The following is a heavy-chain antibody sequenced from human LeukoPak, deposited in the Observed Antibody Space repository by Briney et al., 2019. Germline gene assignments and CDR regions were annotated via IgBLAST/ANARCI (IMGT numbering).Heavy chain of an antibody. J-gene: IGHJ4*02. V-gene: IGHV3-53*01. CDR3: IRYITQ. CDR2: IYSGGST. CDR1: GFTFSHYY. D-gene: IGHD3-9*01. Sequence: GGSLRLSCAASGFTFSHYYMSWVRQAPGKGLEWVSVIYSGGSTYYADSVKGRFTISRDNSKNTLYLQMNSLRAEDTAVYYCIRYITQWGQGTLVTVSS.